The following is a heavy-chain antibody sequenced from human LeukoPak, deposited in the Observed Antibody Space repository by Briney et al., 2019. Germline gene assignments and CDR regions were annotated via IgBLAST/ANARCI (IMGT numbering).Heavy chain of an antibody. CDR2: ISSSSSYI. Sequence: GGSLRLSCAASGFTFSSYSMNWVRQAPGKGLEWVSSISSSSSYIYYADSVKGRFTISRDNVKNSLYLQMNSLRAEDTAVYYCARDYSGYDSGFDYWGQGTLVTVSS. CDR3: ARDYSGYDSGFDY. J-gene: IGHJ4*02. V-gene: IGHV3-21*01. D-gene: IGHD5-12*01. CDR1: GFTFSSYS.